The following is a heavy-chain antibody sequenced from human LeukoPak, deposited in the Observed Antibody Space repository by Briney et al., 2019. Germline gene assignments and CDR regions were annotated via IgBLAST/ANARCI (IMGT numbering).Heavy chain of an antibody. CDR2: IYPGDSDT. Sequence: GESLKISCKGSGYSFTSYWIGWVRQMPGKGLEWMGIIYPGDSDTRYSPSFQGQVTISADKSISIAYLQWSSLKASDTAMYYCARHSGVTTVTTGWFDPWGQGTLVTVSS. V-gene: IGHV5-51*01. CDR1: GYSFTSYW. J-gene: IGHJ5*02. CDR3: ARHSGVTTVTTGWFDP. D-gene: IGHD4-17*01.